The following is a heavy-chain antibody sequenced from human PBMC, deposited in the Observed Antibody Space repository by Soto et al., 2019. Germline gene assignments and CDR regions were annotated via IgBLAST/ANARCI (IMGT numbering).Heavy chain of an antibody. Sequence: PGGSLRLSCADSGFTFSIYAMSWVRHAPGKGLEWVSAISGSGGSTYYADSVKGRFTISRDNSKNTLYLQMNSLRAEDTAVYYCAKDPSVLRFLEWLNGMDVWGQGTTVTVSS. J-gene: IGHJ6*02. V-gene: IGHV3-23*01. CDR1: GFTFSIYA. CDR3: AKDPSVLRFLEWLNGMDV. CDR2: ISGSGGST. D-gene: IGHD3-3*01.